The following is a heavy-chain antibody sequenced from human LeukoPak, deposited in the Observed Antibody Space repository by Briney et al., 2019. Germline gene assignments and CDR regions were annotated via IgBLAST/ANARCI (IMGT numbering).Heavy chain of an antibody. CDR3: AGRYYDILTGGREGFDY. Sequence: GGSLRLSCAASGSTFSTYAMHWVRQAPGKGPEWVAVISYDGSNKYYADSVKGRFIISRDNSKNTLSLQMNSLRAEDTAVYYCAGRYYDILTGGREGFDYWGQGTLVTVSS. V-gene: IGHV3-30*04. CDR2: ISYDGSNK. J-gene: IGHJ4*02. D-gene: IGHD3-9*01. CDR1: GSTFSTYA.